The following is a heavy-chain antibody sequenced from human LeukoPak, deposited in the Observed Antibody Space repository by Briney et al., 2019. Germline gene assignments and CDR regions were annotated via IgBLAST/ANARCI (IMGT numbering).Heavy chain of an antibody. CDR3: ARAKYSSSSEFDY. V-gene: IGHV3-21*01. J-gene: IGHJ4*02. Sequence: GGSLRLSCAASGFTFSSYSMNWVRQAPGKGLEWVSSISSSSSYIYYADSVKGRFTISRDNAKNSLYLQMNSLRAEDTAVYYCARAKYSSSSEFDYWGQGTLVTVSS. CDR2: ISSSSSYI. CDR1: GFTFSSYS. D-gene: IGHD6-6*01.